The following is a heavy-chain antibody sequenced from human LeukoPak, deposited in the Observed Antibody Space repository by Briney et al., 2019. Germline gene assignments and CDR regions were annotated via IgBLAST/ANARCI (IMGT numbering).Heavy chain of an antibody. V-gene: IGHV3-49*04. Sequence: PGGSLRLSCTASGFTFGDYAMSWVRQAPGKGLEWVGFIRSKAYGGTTEYAASVKGGFTISRDDSKSIAYLQMNSLKTEDTAVYYCTSTTVNTSSGDYWGQGTLVTVSS. J-gene: IGHJ4*02. D-gene: IGHD4-17*01. CDR3: TSTTVNTSSGDY. CDR1: GFTFGDYA. CDR2: IRSKAYGGTT.